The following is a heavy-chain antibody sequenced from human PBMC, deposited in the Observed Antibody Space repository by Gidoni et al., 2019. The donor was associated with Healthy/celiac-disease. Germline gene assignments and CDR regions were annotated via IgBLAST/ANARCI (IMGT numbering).Heavy chain of an antibody. D-gene: IGHD3-3*01. J-gene: IGHJ6*02. V-gene: IGHV3-49*04. CDR2: IRSKAYGGTT. Sequence: EVQLVESGGGLVQPGRSLRLSCTASGFTFGDYAMSWVRQAPGKGLEWVGFIRSKAYGGTTEYAASVKGRFTISRDDSKSIAYLQMNSLKTEDTAVYYCTRELRSGYHYYYYYGMDVWGQGTTVTVSS. CDR1: GFTFGDYA. CDR3: TRELRSGYHYYYYYGMDV.